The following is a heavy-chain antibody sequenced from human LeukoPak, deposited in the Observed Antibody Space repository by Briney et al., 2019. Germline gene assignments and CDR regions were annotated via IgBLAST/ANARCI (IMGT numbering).Heavy chain of an antibody. CDR2: ISYDGSNK. D-gene: IGHD2-2*01. Sequence: PGRSLRLSCAASGFTFSSYAMHWVHQAPGKGLEWVAVISYDGSNKYYADSVKGRFTISRDNSKNTLYLQMNSLRAEDTAVYYCARDIVVVPAATGYYYYYYGMDVWGQGTTVTVSS. CDR3: ARDIVVVPAATGYYYYYYGMDV. CDR1: GFTFSSYA. V-gene: IGHV3-30*04. J-gene: IGHJ6*02.